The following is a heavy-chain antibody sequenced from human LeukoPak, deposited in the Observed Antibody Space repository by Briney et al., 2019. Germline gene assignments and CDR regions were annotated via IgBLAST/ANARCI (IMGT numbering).Heavy chain of an antibody. Sequence: SETLSLTCTLSGDSITSSDHYWVWSRQSPGKGLEWIGSVSHSGNTYYKSSLRRRVTVSLDTSKNEFSLILTSVTAADTAEYYCARHLYYSASAFWYIDLWGRGTLVIVSP. CDR3: ARHLYYSASAFWYIDL. J-gene: IGHJ2*01. CDR2: VSHSGNT. CDR1: GDSITSSDHY. D-gene: IGHD3-10*01. V-gene: IGHV4-39*01.